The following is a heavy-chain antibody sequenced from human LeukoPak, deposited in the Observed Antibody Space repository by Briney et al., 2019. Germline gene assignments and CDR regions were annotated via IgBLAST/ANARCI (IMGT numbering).Heavy chain of an antibody. Sequence: SGGSLRLSCAASGFTFSSYAMSWVRQAPGKGLEWVSAISGSGGSTYYADSVKGRFTISRDNSKNTLYLQMYSLRAEDTAVYYCAKDSVPAATRHYYFDYWGRGTLVTVSS. CDR1: GFTFSSYA. CDR2: ISGSGGST. V-gene: IGHV3-23*01. CDR3: AKDSVPAATRHYYFDY. J-gene: IGHJ4*02. D-gene: IGHD2-2*01.